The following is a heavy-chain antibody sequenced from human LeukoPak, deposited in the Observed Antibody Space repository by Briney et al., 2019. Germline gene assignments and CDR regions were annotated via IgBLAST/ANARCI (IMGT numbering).Heavy chain of an antibody. Sequence: ASVKVSCKASGYTFTSYDINWVRQATGQGPEWMGWMNPNSGNTGYAQKFQGRVTMTRNTSISTAYMELSSLRSEDTAVYYCARVGEYCSGGSCYSVRYFQHWGQGTLVTVSS. D-gene: IGHD2-15*01. CDR3: ARVGEYCSGGSCYSVRYFQH. CDR1: GYTFTSYD. J-gene: IGHJ1*01. CDR2: MNPNSGNT. V-gene: IGHV1-8*01.